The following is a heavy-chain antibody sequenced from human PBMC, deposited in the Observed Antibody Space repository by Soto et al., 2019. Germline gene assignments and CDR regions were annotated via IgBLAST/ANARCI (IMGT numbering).Heavy chain of an antibody. CDR3: AAGGYYYDSSGYYSYYYYYGMDV. D-gene: IGHD3-22*01. Sequence: SVKVSCKASGFTFTSSAMQWVRQARGQRLEWIGWIVVGSGNTNYAQKFQERVTITRDMSTSTAYMELSSLRSEDTAVYYCAAGGYYYDSSGYYSYYYYYGMDVWGQGTTVTVSS. J-gene: IGHJ6*02. V-gene: IGHV1-58*02. CDR2: IVVGSGNT. CDR1: GFTFTSSA.